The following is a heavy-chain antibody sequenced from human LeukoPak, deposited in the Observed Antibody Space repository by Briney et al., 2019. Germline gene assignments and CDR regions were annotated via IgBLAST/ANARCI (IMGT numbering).Heavy chain of an antibody. D-gene: IGHD4-11*01. CDR3: ARDPVNYGNYVEAFDI. CDR2: IYTNGKT. J-gene: IGHJ3*02. V-gene: IGHV4-4*07. Sequence: SETLSLTCTVSGGSISTYYWSWIRQPAGKGLEWIGRIYTNGKTNYNPSLNSRVTMSVDPSKNQFYLKLRYVTAADTAVYCCARDPVNYGNYVEAFDIWGQGTMVTVSS. CDR1: GGSISTYY.